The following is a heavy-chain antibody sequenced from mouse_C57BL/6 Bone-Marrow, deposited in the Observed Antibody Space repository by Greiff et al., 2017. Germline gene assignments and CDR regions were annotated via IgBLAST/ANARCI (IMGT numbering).Heavy chain of an antibody. D-gene: IGHD1-1*01. V-gene: IGHV1-64*01. CDR1: GYTFTSYW. J-gene: IGHJ2*01. Sequence: QVQLQQPGAELVKPGASVKLSCKASGYTFTSYWMHWVKQRPGQGLEWIGMIHPNSGSTNYNEKFKSKATLSVDKSSSTAFMQLSSLTSEDSAVDYCARSGISTVVSFDYWCQGTALTGSS. CDR2: IHPNSGST. CDR3: ARSGISTVVSFDY.